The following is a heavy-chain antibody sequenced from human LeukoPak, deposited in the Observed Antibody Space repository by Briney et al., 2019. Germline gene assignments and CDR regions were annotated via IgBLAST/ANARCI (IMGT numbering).Heavy chain of an antibody. V-gene: IGHV4-59*01. CDR2: IYYSGST. J-gene: IGHJ4*02. Sequence: SETLSLTCTVSGGSISSYYWSWIRQPPGKGLEGIGYIYYSGSTNYNPSPKSRVTILVDTCKKQFSLKLSSVTAADTAVYYCARIHTKYYDFWTTRYYFDYWGQGTLVTVSS. CDR1: GGSISSYY. D-gene: IGHD3-3*01. CDR3: ARIHTKYYDFWTTRYYFDY.